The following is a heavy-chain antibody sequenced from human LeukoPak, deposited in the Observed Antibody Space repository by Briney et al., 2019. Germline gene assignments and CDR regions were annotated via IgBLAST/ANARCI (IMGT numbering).Heavy chain of an antibody. J-gene: IGHJ4*02. V-gene: IGHV3-33*01. Sequence: GRSLRLSCAASGFTFSSYGMPWVRQAPGKGLEWVAVIWYDGSNKYYADSVKGRFTISRDNSKNTLYLQMNSLRAEDTAVYYCARDRGGDIPFDYWGQGTLVTVSS. CDR3: ARDRGGDIPFDY. CDR1: GFTFSSYG. CDR2: IWYDGSNK. D-gene: IGHD2-21*02.